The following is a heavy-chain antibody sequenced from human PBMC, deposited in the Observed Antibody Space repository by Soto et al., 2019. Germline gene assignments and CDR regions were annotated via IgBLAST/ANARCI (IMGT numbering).Heavy chain of an antibody. Sequence: QAQLVESGGGVVQHGRSRRLSCAASGFAFSSYGMHWVRQAPGTGLEWVAVISYDGSLQHYADSVKGRFTISRDNSKNMVLLQMSSLRAEDTAVYYCVSDRGYGHASVPYSWGQGTLVSVSS. D-gene: IGHD5-18*01. CDR2: ISYDGSLQ. J-gene: IGHJ4*02. V-gene: IGHV3-30*03. CDR3: VSDRGYGHASVPYS. CDR1: GFAFSSYG.